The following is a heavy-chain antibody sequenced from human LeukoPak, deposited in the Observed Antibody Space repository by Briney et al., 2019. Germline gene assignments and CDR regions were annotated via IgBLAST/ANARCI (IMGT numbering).Heavy chain of an antibody. Sequence: ASVKVSCKASGYTFTSYYMHWVRQAPGQGLEWMGIINPSGGSTSYAQKFQGRVTMTRDTSTSTVYMELSSLRSEDTAVYYCARDWGREGYDPLEFDYWGQGTLVTVSS. V-gene: IGHV1-46*01. CDR1: GYTFTSYY. D-gene: IGHD1-1*01. CDR3: ARDWGREGYDPLEFDY. J-gene: IGHJ4*02. CDR2: INPSGGST.